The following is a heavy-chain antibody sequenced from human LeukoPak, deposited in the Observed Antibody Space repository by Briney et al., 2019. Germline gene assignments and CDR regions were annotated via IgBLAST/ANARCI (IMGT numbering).Heavy chain of an antibody. CDR2: IYYSGST. J-gene: IGHJ5*02. Sequence: SETLSLTCTVSGGSISSYYWSWIRQPPGKGLEWIGYIYYSGSTNYNPSLKSRVTISVDPSKNQFSLKLSSVTAADTAVYYCARGSAEWELLDPWGQGTLVTVSS. D-gene: IGHD1-26*01. CDR3: ARGSAEWELLDP. V-gene: IGHV4-59*01. CDR1: GGSISSYY.